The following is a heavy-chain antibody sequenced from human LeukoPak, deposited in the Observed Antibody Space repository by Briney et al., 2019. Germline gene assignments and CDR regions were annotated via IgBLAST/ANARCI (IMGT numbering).Heavy chain of an antibody. Sequence: TGRSLRLSCAASGFAFSSYAMYWVRQAPGKGLEWVAVISYDESNKYYADSLEGRFTISRDNSKNTLYLQMNRLRAEDTAVYYCAREFRLDHYGSRSVGEFDPWGQGTLVTVSS. CDR2: ISYDESNK. D-gene: IGHD3-10*01. CDR1: GFAFSSYA. J-gene: IGHJ5*02. CDR3: AREFRLDHYGSRSVGEFDP. V-gene: IGHV3-30-3*01.